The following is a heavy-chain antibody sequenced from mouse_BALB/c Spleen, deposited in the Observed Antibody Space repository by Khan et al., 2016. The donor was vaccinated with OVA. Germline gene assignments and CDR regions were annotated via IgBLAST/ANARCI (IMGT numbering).Heavy chain of an antibody. D-gene: IGHD1-2*01. CDR2: ISNGGSYT. Sequence: EVELVESGGDLVKPGGSLNLSCEASGFTFSSYGMSWLRQTPDKRLEWVATISNGGSYTYCPDSVKGRLTISRDNAKNTLYLQMSSLKSEDTAMYYCAGHRFTTPTAWFAYWGQGTLVTVFA. J-gene: IGHJ3*01. V-gene: IGHV5-6*01. CDR1: GFTFSSYG. CDR3: AGHRFTTPTAWFAY.